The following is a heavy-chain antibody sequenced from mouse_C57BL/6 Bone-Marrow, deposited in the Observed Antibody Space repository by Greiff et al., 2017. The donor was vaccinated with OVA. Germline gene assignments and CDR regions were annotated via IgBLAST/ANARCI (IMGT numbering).Heavy chain of an antibody. CDR2: IYPGSGST. V-gene: IGHV1-55*01. J-gene: IGHJ1*03. D-gene: IGHD2-3*01. Sequence: QVQLHQPGAELVKPGASVKMSCKASGYTFTSYWITWVRQRPGQGLEWIGDIYPGSGSTNYTEKFKSKTTLTVDTSSSTAYMQLSSLTSEDSAVYYCARNDGYYHVWGTGTTVTVSS. CDR1: GYTFTSYW. CDR3: ARNDGYYHV.